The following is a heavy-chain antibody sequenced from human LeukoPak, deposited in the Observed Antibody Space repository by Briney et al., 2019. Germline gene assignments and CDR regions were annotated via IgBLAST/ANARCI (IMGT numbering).Heavy chain of an antibody. CDR2: IWYDGSNK. CDR3: AKSLSPAYRNWNLTPRTNYYMDV. J-gene: IGHJ6*03. Sequence: GGSLRLSCAATGFTFSIYGMHWVRQAPGKGLECVAVIWYDGSNKYYADSVKGRFTISRDNSKNTLYLQMNSLRAEDTAVYYCAKSLSPAYRNWNLTPRTNYYMDVWGNGTTVTVSS. D-gene: IGHD1-20*01. CDR1: GFTFSIYG. V-gene: IGHV3-33*06.